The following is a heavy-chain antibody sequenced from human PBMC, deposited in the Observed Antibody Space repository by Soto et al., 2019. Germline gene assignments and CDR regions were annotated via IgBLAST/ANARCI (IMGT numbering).Heavy chain of an antibody. CDR3: AREYTAWPLAYGLDV. CDR1: GFTFSTHS. V-gene: IGHV3-21*01. CDR2: ISSRSDI. D-gene: IGHD2-2*02. J-gene: IGHJ6*02. Sequence: GGSLRLSCVGSGFTFSTHSINWVRQAPGKGLEWVSSISSRSDIYYADSVKGRFTISRDNAKNSVSLQMNSLRAEDTAVYYCAREYTAWPLAYGLDVWGQGTTVTVSS.